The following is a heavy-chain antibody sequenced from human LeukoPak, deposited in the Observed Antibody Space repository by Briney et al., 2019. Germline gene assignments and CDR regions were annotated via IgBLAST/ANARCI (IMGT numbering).Heavy chain of an antibody. J-gene: IGHJ4*02. CDR2: ISGYNGNT. CDR3: ARDLGFVVVGATLDY. CDR1: GYTFTSYG. D-gene: IGHD2-15*01. V-gene: IGHV1-18*01. Sequence: ASVKVSCKASGYTFTSYGISWVRQAPGQGLEWMGWISGYNGNTNYAQKYQGRVTMTTDTSTSTAYMELRSLRSNDTAVYYCARDLGFVVVGATLDYWGQGTLVTVSS.